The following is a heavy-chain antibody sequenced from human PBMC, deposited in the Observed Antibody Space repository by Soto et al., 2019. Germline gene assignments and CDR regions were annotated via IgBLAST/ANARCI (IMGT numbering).Heavy chain of an antibody. CDR3: ARLLCSPGYYYGFDV. Sequence: GESLKISCKGSGYSFTRNWIGWVRQMPGKGLEWMGIIYPGDSNIKYSPSFQGQVSISADKSINSAYLQWSSLKASDTAIYYCARLLCSPGYYYGFDVWGQGTTVTVSS. D-gene: IGHD6-13*01. CDR1: GYSFTRNW. CDR2: IYPGDSNI. V-gene: IGHV5-51*01. J-gene: IGHJ6*02.